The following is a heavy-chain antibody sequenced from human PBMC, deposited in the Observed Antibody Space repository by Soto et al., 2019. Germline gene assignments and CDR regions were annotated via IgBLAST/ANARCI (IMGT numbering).Heavy chain of an antibody. CDR2: ISSSSSYI. CDR1: GFTFSSYS. V-gene: IGHV3-21*01. CDR3: ARIQLGDYDFDI. Sequence: EVQLVESGGGLVKPGGSLRLSCAASGFTFSSYSMNWVRQAPGKGLEWVSSISSSSSYIYYADSVKGRFTISRDNAKNSLYLQMNSLRAADTAVYYCARIQLGDYDFDIWGQGTMVTVSS. D-gene: IGHD6-6*01. J-gene: IGHJ3*02.